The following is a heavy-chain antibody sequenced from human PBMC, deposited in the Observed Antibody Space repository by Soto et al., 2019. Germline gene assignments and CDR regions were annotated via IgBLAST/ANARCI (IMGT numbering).Heavy chain of an antibody. V-gene: IGHV4-31*02. CDR2: IYFSGST. D-gene: IGHD6-6*01. Sequence: WTWIRQPPGNGLEWIGYIYFSGSTYYNPSFQSRLTISVDTSKNQFSLKLNSVTAADTAVYYCARGSFSSTSSWFDPWGQGTLVTVSS. J-gene: IGHJ5*02. CDR3: ARGSFSSTSSWFDP.